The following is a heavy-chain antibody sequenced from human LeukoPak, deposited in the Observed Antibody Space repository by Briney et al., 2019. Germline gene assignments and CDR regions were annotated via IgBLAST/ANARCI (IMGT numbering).Heavy chain of an antibody. D-gene: IGHD6-19*01. CDR3: TRNSGRGSGRFPLY. CDR2: ISTHNGNT. CDR1: GYTFTSYD. Sequence: ASVKVSCKASGYTFTSYDIIWVRQAPGQGLEWMGWISTHNGNTNYAQKLQGRVTMTTDTSTSTAYMDLTSLRSDDTAVYYCTRNSGRGSGRFPLYWGQGTLVTVSS. J-gene: IGHJ4*02. V-gene: IGHV1-18*01.